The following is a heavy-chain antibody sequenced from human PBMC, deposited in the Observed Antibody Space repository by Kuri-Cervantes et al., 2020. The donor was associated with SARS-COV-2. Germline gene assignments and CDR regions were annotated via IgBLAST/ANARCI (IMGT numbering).Heavy chain of an antibody. J-gene: IGHJ4*02. V-gene: IGHV3-7*01. Sequence: ETLSPTCAASGFTFSSSWMSWVRQAPGKGLEWVANIKPDGSEKYYVDSGKGRFTISRDNAKNSLYLQMNSLRAEDTAVYYCARWGVYYFDYWGQGTLVTVSS. D-gene: IGHD3-16*01. CDR1: GFTFSSSW. CDR2: IKPDGSEK. CDR3: ARWGVYYFDY.